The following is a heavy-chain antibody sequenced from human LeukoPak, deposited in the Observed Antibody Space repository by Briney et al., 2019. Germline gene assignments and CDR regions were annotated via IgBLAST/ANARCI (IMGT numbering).Heavy chain of an antibody. V-gene: IGHV4-59*12. CDR1: GGSISSYY. J-gene: IGHJ4*02. CDR3: ARAQYSYGKSRSYFDY. Sequence: SETLSLTCTVSGGSISSYYWSWIRQPPGKGLEWIGYIYYSGSTNYNPSLKSRVTISVDTSKNQFSLKLSSVTAADTAVYYCARAQYSYGKSRSYFDYWGQGTLVTVSS. CDR2: IYYSGST. D-gene: IGHD5-18*01.